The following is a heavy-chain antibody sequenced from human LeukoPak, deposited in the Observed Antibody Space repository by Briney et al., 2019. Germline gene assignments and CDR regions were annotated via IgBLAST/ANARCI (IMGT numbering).Heavy chain of an antibody. CDR3: ARANGYDILTGYYTSSIDY. CDR1: GGSFSGYY. CDR2: INHSGST. Sequence: SETLSLTCAVYGGSFSGYYWSWIRQPPGKGLEWIGEINHSGSTNYNPSLKSRVTILVDTSKNQFSLKLSSVTAADTAVYYCARANGYDILTGYYTSSIDYWGQGTLVTVSS. D-gene: IGHD3-9*01. V-gene: IGHV4-34*01. J-gene: IGHJ4*02.